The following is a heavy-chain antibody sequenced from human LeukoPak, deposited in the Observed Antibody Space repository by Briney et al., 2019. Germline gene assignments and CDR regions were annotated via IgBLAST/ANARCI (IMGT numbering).Heavy chain of an antibody. V-gene: IGHV1-46*01. J-gene: IGHJ3*02. CDR3: ARGLGPDAFDI. CDR2: INPSGDTT. D-gene: IGHD7-27*01. CDR1: GFTFTTYF. Sequence: ASVKVSCKASGFTFTTYFMHWVRQAPGQGLEWMGKINPSGDTTTYAQKFQGRITMTRDTSTSTVYMELSSLRSEDTAVYYCARGLGPDAFDIWGQGTMVTVSS.